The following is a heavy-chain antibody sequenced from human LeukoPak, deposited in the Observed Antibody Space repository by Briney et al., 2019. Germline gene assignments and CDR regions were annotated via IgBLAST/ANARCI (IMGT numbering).Heavy chain of an antibody. CDR1: GGSISSSSYY. CDR3: ARYSYGYSSRNPWFDP. D-gene: IGHD5-18*01. Sequence: ASETLSLTCTVSGGSISSSSYYWGWIRQPPGKGLGWIGSIYYSGSTNYNPSLKSRVTISVDTSKNQFSLKLSSVTAADTAVYYCARYSYGYSSRNPWFDPWGQGTLVTVSS. V-gene: IGHV4-39*07. J-gene: IGHJ5*02. CDR2: IYYSGST.